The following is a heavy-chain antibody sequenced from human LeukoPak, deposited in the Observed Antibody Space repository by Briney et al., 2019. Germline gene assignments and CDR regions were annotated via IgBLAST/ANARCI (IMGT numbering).Heavy chain of an antibody. V-gene: IGHV1-3*03. CDR3: ARSGLGYCTSPTCYFDYYYMDV. CDR2: INAGNGNR. CDR1: GYTFTTHS. D-gene: IGHD2-2*01. Sequence: ASVNVSCKASGYTFTTHSIHWVRQAPGQRLEWLGWINAGNGNREYSQEFQGRVTITRDTSASTVYMEVTSLRSQDMAVYYCARSGLGYCTSPTCYFDYYYMDVWGKGTTVTVSS. J-gene: IGHJ6*03.